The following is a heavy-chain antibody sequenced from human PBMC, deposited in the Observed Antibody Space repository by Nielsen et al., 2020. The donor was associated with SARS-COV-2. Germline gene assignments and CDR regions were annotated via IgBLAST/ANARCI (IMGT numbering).Heavy chain of an antibody. CDR3: ARGNRYCSGGSCSPYLDY. CDR1: GYTLTELS. Sequence: ASVKVSCKVSGYTLTELSMHWVRQAPGKGLEWMGGFDPEDGETIYAQKFQGRVTMTEDTSTDTAYMELSSLRSEDTAVYYCARGNRYCSGGSCSPYLDYWGQGTLVTVSS. D-gene: IGHD2-15*01. CDR2: FDPEDGET. J-gene: IGHJ4*02. V-gene: IGHV1-24*01.